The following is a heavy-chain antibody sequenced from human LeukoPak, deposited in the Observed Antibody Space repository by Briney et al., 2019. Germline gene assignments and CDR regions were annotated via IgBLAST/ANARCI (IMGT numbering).Heavy chain of an antibody. CDR3: ARGFDGRSGFDI. J-gene: IGHJ3*02. CDR1: GFTFSSYS. D-gene: IGHD3-10*01. CDR2: INEDGSEK. V-gene: IGHV3-7*01. Sequence: PGGSLRLSCAASGFTFSSYSMNWVRQAPGNGLEWVATINEDGSEKYYVDSEKGRFTISRDNAKSSLYLQMNSLRAEDTTLYYCARGFDGRSGFDIWGQGTMVTVSS.